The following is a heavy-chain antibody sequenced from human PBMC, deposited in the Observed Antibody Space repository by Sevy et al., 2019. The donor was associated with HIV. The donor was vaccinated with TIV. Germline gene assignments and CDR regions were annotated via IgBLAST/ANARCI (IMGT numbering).Heavy chain of an antibody. D-gene: IGHD4-17*01. J-gene: IGHJ4*02. Sequence: GGSLRLSCAASGFTFSSYEMNWVRQAPGKGLEWVSYISNSGTAIDYSDSAKGRFTISRDNARNSLFLQMNSLRAEDTAVYYCARGLPPSATTVAHFDCWGQGTLVTVSS. CDR2: ISNSGTAI. CDR3: ARGLPPSATTVAHFDC. V-gene: IGHV3-48*03. CDR1: GFTFSSYE.